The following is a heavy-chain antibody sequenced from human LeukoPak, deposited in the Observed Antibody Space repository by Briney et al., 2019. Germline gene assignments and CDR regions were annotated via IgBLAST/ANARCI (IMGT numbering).Heavy chain of an antibody. J-gene: IGHJ6*02. CDR2: IYPGDSDT. CDR1: GYSFTSYW. Sequence: GESLKISCKGSGYSFTSYWIGWVRQMPGKGLEWMGIIYPGDSDTRYSPSFQGQVTISADKSISTAYLQWSSLKASDTAMYYCARHGAGYSYGYGYYYGMDAWGQGTTVTVSS. CDR3: ARHGAGYSYGYGYYYGMDA. D-gene: IGHD5-18*01. V-gene: IGHV5-51*01.